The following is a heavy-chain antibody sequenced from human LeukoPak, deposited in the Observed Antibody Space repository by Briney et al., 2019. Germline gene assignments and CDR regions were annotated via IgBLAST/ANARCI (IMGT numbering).Heavy chain of an antibody. CDR1: GFTFDDYA. J-gene: IGHJ4*02. D-gene: IGHD3-22*01. V-gene: IGHV3-9*01. CDR2: ISWNSGSI. Sequence: SLRLSCAASGFTFDDYAMHWVRQAPGKGLEWVSGISWNSGSIGYADSVKGRFTISRDNAKNSLYLQMNSLRAEDTALYYRAKDSYYDSSGYPDYWGQGTLVTVSS. CDR3: AKDSYYDSSGYPDY.